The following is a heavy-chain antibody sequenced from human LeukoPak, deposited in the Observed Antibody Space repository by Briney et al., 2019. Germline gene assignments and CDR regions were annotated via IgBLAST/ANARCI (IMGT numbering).Heavy chain of an antibody. CDR1: GYTFTSYG. D-gene: IGHD5-12*01. CDR3: AGSGDIVVTKSFDY. V-gene: IGHV1-18*01. CDR2: ISAFNGNT. Sequence: GASVKVSCKASGYTFTSYGISWVRQAPGQGLEWMGWISAFNGNTKYPQKFQGRVTMTTDTSTSTAYMELRSLRSDDTAVYYCAGSGDIVVTKSFDYWGQGTLVTVSS. J-gene: IGHJ4*02.